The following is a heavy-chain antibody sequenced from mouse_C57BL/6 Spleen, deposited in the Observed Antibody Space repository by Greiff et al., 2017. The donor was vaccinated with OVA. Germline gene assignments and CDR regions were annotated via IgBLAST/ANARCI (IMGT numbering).Heavy chain of an antibody. CDR3: AKMFLNDGYPV. CDR2: IWRGGST. Sequence: VQLVESGPGLVQPSQSLSITCTVSGFSLTSYGVHWVRQSPGKGLEWLGVIWRGGSTDYNAAFMSRLSITKDNSKSQVFFKINSLQADDTAIYYCAKMFLNDGYPVWGTGTTVTVSS. CDR1: GFSLTSYG. V-gene: IGHV2-5*01. D-gene: IGHD2-3*01. J-gene: IGHJ1*03.